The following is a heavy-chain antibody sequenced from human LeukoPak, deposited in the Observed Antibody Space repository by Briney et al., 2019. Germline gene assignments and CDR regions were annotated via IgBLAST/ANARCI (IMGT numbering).Heavy chain of an antibody. CDR3: ARRAGDYSHPYDY. V-gene: IGHV3-53*01. D-gene: IGHD3-22*01. J-gene: IGHJ4*02. Sequence: GGSLRLSCAASGLTVSSNCMSWVRQAPGKGLEWVSFYSGGNTYYADSVKGRFTISRDNSKNTVHLQMNGLRAEDTAMYYCARRAGDYSHPYDYWGQGTLVTVSS. CDR2: YSGGNT. CDR1: GLTVSSNC.